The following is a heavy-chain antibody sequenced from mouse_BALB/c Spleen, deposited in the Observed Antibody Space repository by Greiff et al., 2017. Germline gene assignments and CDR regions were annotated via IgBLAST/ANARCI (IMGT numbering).Heavy chain of an antibody. Sequence: EVMLVESGGGLVKPGGSLKLSCAASGFTFSSYAMSWVRQTPEKRLEWVATISSGGSYTYYPDSVKGRFTISRDNAKNTLYLQMSSLRSEDTAMYYCARHSGTSSSHYYNYWGQGTLVTVSA. D-gene: IGHD2-12*01. CDR3: ARHSGTSSSHYYNY. CDR2: ISSGGSYT. J-gene: IGHJ3*01. CDR1: GFTFSSYA. V-gene: IGHV5-9-3*01.